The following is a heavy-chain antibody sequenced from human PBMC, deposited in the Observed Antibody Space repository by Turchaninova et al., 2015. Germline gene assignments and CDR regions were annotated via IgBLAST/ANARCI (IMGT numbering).Heavy chain of an antibody. CDR3: SDLGYCDDTGCSFP. CDR2: IKSNADGGTA. D-gene: IGHD2-2*01. V-gene: IGHV3-15*07. J-gene: IGHJ5*02. CDR1: DFTFFNAW. Sequence: LVVFLRLSCATADFTFFNAWMTWGRQAPGKGLGWGGRIKSNADGGTADYASPVKGRFTISRDDSKNMLYLQMDSLKTEDTAVYYCSDLGYCDDTGCSFPWGQGTLVTVSS.